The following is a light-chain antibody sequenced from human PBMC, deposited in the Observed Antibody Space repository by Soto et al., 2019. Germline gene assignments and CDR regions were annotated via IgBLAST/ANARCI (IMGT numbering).Light chain of an antibody. CDR1: SSDVGGYNY. CDR3: SSYTTSNTRQIV. Sequence: QSALTQPASVSGSPGQSITISCTGTSSDVGGYNYVSWYQHHPGKAPKLMIYDVSNRPSGVSNRFSGSKSGITASLTISGLQPEDEADYYCSSYTTSNTRQIVFGTGTRSPS. CDR2: DVS. V-gene: IGLV2-14*03. J-gene: IGLJ1*01.